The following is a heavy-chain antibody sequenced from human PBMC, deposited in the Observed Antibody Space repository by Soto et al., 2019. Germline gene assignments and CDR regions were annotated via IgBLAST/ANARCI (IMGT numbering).Heavy chain of an antibody. CDR2: IDPYDTGI. V-gene: IGHV3-74*01. CDR1: GFTFSGDW. D-gene: IGHD3-16*02. CDR3: TREPIGATDY. J-gene: IGHJ4*02. Sequence: EVQLVESGGGLVQPGGSLRLSCRDSGFTFSGDWMHWVRQAPGKGLDWVSRIDPYDTGISYADSVKGRFTISRDNAKSTLYLPMNSLRSEETAGYYCTREPIGATDYWGQGTLVTVSS.